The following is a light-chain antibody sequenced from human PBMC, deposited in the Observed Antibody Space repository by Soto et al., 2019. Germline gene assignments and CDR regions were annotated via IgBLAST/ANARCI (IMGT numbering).Light chain of an antibody. V-gene: IGKV3-20*01. J-gene: IGKJ4*01. Sequence: EIVLTQSPGTLSLSPGERATLSCRASESVSDKYLAWYQQRSGQAPRLVIYGASSMDSAVPYRFSGSGSGAEFTLTISRLEPEDFAMYYCQQYGSSPLTFGRGTKVEIK. CDR2: GAS. CDR3: QQYGSSPLT. CDR1: ESVSDKY.